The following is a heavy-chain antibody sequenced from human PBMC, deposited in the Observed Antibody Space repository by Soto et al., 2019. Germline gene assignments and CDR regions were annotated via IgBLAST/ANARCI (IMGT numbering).Heavy chain of an antibody. D-gene: IGHD3-10*01. CDR2: ISAYNGNT. CDR3: ARELDYGSGSYYSYYGMDV. V-gene: IGHV1-18*01. CDR1: GYTFTSYG. Sequence: ASVKVSCKASGYTFTSYGSSWVRQAPGQGLEWMGWISAYNGNTNYAQKLQGRVTMTTDTSTSTAYMELRSLRSDDTAVYFCARELDYGSGSYYSYYGMDVWGQGTTVTVSS. J-gene: IGHJ6*02.